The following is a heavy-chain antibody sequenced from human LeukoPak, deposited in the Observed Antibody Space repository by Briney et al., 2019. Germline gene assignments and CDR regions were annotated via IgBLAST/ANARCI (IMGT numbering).Heavy chain of an antibody. CDR2: IRYDGSNK. CDR1: GFTFSSYG. V-gene: IGHV3-30*02. D-gene: IGHD6-13*01. Sequence: GGSLRLSCAASGFTFSSYGMHWVRQAPGKGLEWVAFIRYDGSNKYYADSVKGRFTISRDNSKNTLYLQMNSLRAEDTDVYYCAKDLSGHGIAAAGGYWGQGTLVTVSS. J-gene: IGHJ4*02. CDR3: AKDLSGHGIAAAGGY.